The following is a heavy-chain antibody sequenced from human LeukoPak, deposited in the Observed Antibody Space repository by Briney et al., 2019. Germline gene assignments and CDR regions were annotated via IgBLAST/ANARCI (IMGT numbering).Heavy chain of an antibody. J-gene: IGHJ6*02. CDR1: GFTFSTYG. D-gene: IGHD5-24*01. V-gene: IGHV3-30*03. Sequence: GGSLRLSCAASGFTFSTYGVHWVRQAPGKGLEWVAVISYDGSNKFYADSVKGRFTISRDNSKNTLYLQMNSLRAEDTAVYYCATGHGLEMATVRLYYYGMDVWGQGTAVTVSS. CDR2: ISYDGSNK. CDR3: ATGHGLEMATVRLYYYGMDV.